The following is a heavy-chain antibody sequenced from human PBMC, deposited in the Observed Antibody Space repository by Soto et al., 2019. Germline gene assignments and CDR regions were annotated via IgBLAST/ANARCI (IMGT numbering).Heavy chain of an antibody. D-gene: IGHD3-10*01. V-gene: IGHV1-3*01. CDR2: INAGNGNT. Sequence: ASGKVSCKASGYTFTSYAMHWVRQAPGQRLEWMGWINAGNGNTKYSQKFQGRVTITRDTSASTAYMELSSLRSEDTAVYYCASPHYYGSGSYSYYFDYWGQGTLVTVSS. CDR1: GYTFTSYA. J-gene: IGHJ4*02. CDR3: ASPHYYGSGSYSYYFDY.